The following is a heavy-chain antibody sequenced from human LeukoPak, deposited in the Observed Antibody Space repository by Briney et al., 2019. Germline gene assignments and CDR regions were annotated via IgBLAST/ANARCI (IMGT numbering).Heavy chain of an antibody. CDR2: ITGDGSST. D-gene: IGHD4-17*01. CDR1: GFTFSSYG. Sequence: GGSLRLSCAASGFTFSSYGIHWVRQAPGKGLVWVSRITGDGSSTTYADSVKGRFTISRDNAKNTVFLQMISLRAEDTAVYYCARDTGWYFDLWGRGTLVTVSS. J-gene: IGHJ2*01. CDR3: ARDTGWYFDL. V-gene: IGHV3-74*01.